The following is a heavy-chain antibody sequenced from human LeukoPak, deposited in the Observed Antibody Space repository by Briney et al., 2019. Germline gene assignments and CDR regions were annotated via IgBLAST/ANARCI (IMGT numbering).Heavy chain of an antibody. CDR3: ARRSGDYVSEPFDY. Sequence: GASVTVSCTASGYTFTGYYMHWVRQAPGPGREWMGWINPNSGGTNYAQTFQGRVTMTRDTSISTAYMELSRLRSDDTAVYYCARRSGDYVSEPFDYWGQGTLVTVSS. J-gene: IGHJ4*02. CDR2: INPNSGGT. CDR1: GYTFTGYY. D-gene: IGHD3-10*01. V-gene: IGHV1-2*02.